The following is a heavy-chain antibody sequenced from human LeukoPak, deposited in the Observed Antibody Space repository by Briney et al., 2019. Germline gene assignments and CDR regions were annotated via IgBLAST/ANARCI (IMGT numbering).Heavy chain of an antibody. D-gene: IGHD3-3*01. Sequence: GGSLRLSCAASGFTFSSYGMPWVRQAPGKGLEWVAVIWYDGSNKYYADSVKGRFTISRDNSKNTLDLQMNSLRAEDTAVYYCARDRSYDFWSGYSTPYCWGQGTLVAVSS. J-gene: IGHJ4*02. CDR1: GFTFSSYG. CDR3: ARDRSYDFWSGYSTPYC. V-gene: IGHV3-33*01. CDR2: IWYDGSNK.